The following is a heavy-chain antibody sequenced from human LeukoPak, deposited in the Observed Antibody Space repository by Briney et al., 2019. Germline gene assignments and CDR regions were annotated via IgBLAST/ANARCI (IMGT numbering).Heavy chain of an antibody. CDR1: GGSFSGGAFSGYY. CDR3: ARVSYDYVWGSYRYGYYFDH. J-gene: IGHJ4*02. CDR2: IYYSGST. D-gene: IGHD3-16*02. Sequence: PSETLSLTCDVYGGSFSGGAFSGYYWSWIRQPPGKGLEWIGYIYYSGSTNYNPSLKSRVTISVDTSKNQFSLKLSSVTAADTAVYYCARVSYDYVWGSYRYGYYFDHWGQGTPVTVSS. V-gene: IGHV4-61*08.